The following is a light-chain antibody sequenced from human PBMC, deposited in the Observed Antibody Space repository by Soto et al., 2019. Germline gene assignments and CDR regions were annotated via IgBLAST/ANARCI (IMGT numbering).Light chain of an antibody. J-gene: IGKJ1*01. Sequence: DIQMTQSPSSLSASVGDRVTITCRASQDLSNYLAWYKQKPGKVPKLLIYAASTLHSGVSSRLSGSGSGTDFTITLIGLHPEDYTNYYCLNYYGVPWTFVQVTKVEIQ. CDR2: AAS. CDR1: QDLSNY. CDR3: LNYYGVPWT. V-gene: IGKV1-27*01.